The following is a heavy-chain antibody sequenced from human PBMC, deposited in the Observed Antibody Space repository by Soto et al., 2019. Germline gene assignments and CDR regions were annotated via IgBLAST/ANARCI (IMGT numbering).Heavy chain of an antibody. V-gene: IGHV1-46*01. CDR1: GYTFTSYY. J-gene: IGHJ4*02. Sequence: ASVQVSCKASGYTFTSYYMHWVRQAPGQGLEWMGIINPSGGSTSYAQKFQGRVTMTRDTSTSTVYMELSSLRSEDTAVYYCARNHGTVLRFLAFDYWGQGTLVTVSS. CDR2: INPSGGST. CDR3: ARNHGTVLRFLAFDY. D-gene: IGHD3-3*01.